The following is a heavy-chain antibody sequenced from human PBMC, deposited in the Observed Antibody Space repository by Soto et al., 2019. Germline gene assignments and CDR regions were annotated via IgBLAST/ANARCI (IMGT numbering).Heavy chain of an antibody. D-gene: IGHD4-17*01. CDR2: ITNTGITT. CDR1: GFGFSTHA. J-gene: IGHJ4*02. V-gene: IGHV3-23*01. CDR3: AKGFDYGDSRDMDH. Sequence: PGGSLRLSCAASGFGFSTHALSWVRQAPGKGLEWLSSITNTGITTHYADSVQGRITISRENSRNTLHLQMNNLRVDDTAVYYCAKGFDYGDSRDMDHWGQGTLVTVSS.